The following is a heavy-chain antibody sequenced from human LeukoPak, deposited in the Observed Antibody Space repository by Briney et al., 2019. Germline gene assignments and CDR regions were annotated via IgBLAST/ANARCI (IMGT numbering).Heavy chain of an antibody. CDR2: VYYSGTT. J-gene: IGHJ4*02. D-gene: IGHD3-10*01. V-gene: IGHV4-39*07. CDR3: AREAFSSGSYYNHYDY. Sequence: SETLSLTCSVSSGAINSGNFFWAWIRQPPGKGLEWIGGVYYSGTTYYNPSLRSRLTISVDTSQSQFSLNLSSITAADTAVYYCAREAFSSGSYYNHYDYWGQGTLVTVSS. CDR1: SGAINSGNFF.